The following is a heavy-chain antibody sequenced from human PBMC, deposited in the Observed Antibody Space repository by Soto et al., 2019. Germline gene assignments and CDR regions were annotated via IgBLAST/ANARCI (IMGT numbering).Heavy chain of an antibody. D-gene: IGHD2-2*01. CDR1: GFTFSSYA. CDR2: ISYDGSNK. CDR3: ARELVVPAAIPIPYYYGMDV. Sequence: GGSLRLSCAASGFTFSSYAMHWVRQAPGKGLEWVAVISYDGSNKYYADSVKGRFTISRDNSKNTLYLQMNSLRAEDTAVYYCARELVVPAAIPIPYYYGMDVWGQGTTVTVSS. J-gene: IGHJ6*02. V-gene: IGHV3-30-3*01.